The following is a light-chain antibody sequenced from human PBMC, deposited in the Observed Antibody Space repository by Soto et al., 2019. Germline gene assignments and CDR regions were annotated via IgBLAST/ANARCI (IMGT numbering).Light chain of an antibody. V-gene: IGLV1-40*01. Sequence: QPVLTQPPSVSGAPGQRVTISCTGSSSNIGAGYDVLWYQQLPGTAPKPLIYGNSNRPSGVPDRFSGSKSGTSASLAITGLQAEDEADYYCQSYDSSLSGTYVFGTGTKVTVL. CDR1: SSNIGAGYD. CDR3: QSYDSSLSGTYV. J-gene: IGLJ1*01. CDR2: GNS.